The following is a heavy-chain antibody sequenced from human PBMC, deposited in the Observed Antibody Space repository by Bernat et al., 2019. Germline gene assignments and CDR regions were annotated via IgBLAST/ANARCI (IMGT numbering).Heavy chain of an antibody. J-gene: IGHJ6*03. CDR3: AKGEAGYYYYYMDV. V-gene: IGHV4-39*07. Sequence: QLQLKESGPGLVKTSETLSLTCTVSGASISSKYYFWGWIREPPGKGLEWIGSVYSSGSTYYNPSLKSRVTISVETSKNQFSLKLGSVTAADTAVYYCAKGEAGYYYYYMDVWGKGTTVTVSS. CDR2: VYSSGST. CDR1: GASISSKYYF.